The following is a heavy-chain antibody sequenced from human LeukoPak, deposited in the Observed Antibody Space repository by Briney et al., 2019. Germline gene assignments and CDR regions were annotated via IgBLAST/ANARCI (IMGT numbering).Heavy chain of an antibody. Sequence: SETLSLTCTVSGGSISSYYWSWIRQPAGKGLEWIGRIYTSGSANYNPSLKSRVTISVDTSKNQFSLKLSSVTAADTAVYYCARIRVEMATIFPYMDVWGKGTTVTVSS. CDR2: IYTSGSA. D-gene: IGHD5-24*01. V-gene: IGHV4-4*07. CDR3: ARIRVEMATIFPYMDV. CDR1: GGSISSYY. J-gene: IGHJ6*03.